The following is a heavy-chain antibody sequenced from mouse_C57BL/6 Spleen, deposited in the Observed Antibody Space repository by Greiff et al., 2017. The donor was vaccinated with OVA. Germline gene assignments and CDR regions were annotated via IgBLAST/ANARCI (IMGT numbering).Heavy chain of an antibody. J-gene: IGHJ3*01. Sequence: DVQLQESGPGLVKPSQSLSLTCSVTGYSITSGYYWNWIRQFPGNKLEWMGYISYDGSNNYNPSLKNRISITRDTSKNQFFLKLNSVTTEDTATYYCARGWDKSYWGQGTLVTVSA. V-gene: IGHV3-6*01. CDR2: ISYDGSN. CDR1: GYSITSGYY. D-gene: IGHD3-3*01. CDR3: ARGWDKSY.